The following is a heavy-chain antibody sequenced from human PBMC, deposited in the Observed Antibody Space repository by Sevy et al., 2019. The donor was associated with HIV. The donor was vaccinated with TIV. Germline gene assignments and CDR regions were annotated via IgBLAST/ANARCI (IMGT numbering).Heavy chain of an antibody. CDR3: AKAGQLQTHYFDY. V-gene: IGHV3-30*18. CDR2: ISYDGSNK. Sequence: GGSLRLSCAASGFTFSSYGMHWVRQAPGKGLEWVAVISYDGSNKYYADSVKGRFTISRDNSKNMLYLQMNSLRAEDTAVYYCAKAGQLQTHYFDYWGQGTLVTVSS. CDR1: GFTFSSYG. D-gene: IGHD1-7*01. J-gene: IGHJ4*02.